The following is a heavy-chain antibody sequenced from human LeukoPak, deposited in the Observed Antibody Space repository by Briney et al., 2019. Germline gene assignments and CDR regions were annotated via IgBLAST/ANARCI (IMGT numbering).Heavy chain of an antibody. Sequence: PGRSLRLSCAASGFTFSSYAMHWVRQAPGKGLEWVAVISYDGSNKYYADSVKGRFTISRDNSKNTLYLQMNSLRAEDTAVYYCARGSRGYSYGWGQGTLVTVSS. CDR1: GFTFSSYA. V-gene: IGHV3-30-3*01. CDR3: ARGSRGYSYG. J-gene: IGHJ4*02. CDR2: ISYDGSNK. D-gene: IGHD5-18*01.